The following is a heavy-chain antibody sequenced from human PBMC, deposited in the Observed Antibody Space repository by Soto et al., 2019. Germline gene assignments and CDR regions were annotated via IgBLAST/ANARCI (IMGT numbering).Heavy chain of an antibody. V-gene: IGHV2-5*02. J-gene: IGHJ4*02. CDR2: IYWDDSK. CDR3: EPAYGGRSMY. Sequence: QITLKESGPTLVKPTQTLTLTCTFSGFSLPTDRVGVGWIRQPPGKALEWLAFIYWDDSKTYRPSLKSRLTIPKDTSKNQVALTRTDMHPVDTATYYCEPAYGGRSMYRGQGTLVTVSS. CDR1: GFSLPTDRVG. D-gene: IGHD1-26*01.